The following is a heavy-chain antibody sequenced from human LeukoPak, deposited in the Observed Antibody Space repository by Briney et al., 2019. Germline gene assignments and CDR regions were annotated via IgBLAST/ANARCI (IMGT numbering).Heavy chain of an antibody. CDR2: IYYSGST. CDR3: ARGKSPFDY. V-gene: IGHV4-59*01. Sequence: SETLSLTCTVSGGSISSYYWSWIRQPPGKGLEWIGYIYYSGSTNYNPSLKSRVTISVDTSKNQFSLKLSSVTAADTAVYYCARGKSPFDYWGQGTLVTVSS. J-gene: IGHJ4*02. CDR1: GGSISSYY.